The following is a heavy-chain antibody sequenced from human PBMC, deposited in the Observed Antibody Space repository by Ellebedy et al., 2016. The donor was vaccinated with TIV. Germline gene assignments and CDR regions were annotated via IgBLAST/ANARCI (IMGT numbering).Heavy chain of an antibody. V-gene: IGHV4-30-2*01. J-gene: IGHJ4*02. CDR1: GGSISSGGYS. D-gene: IGHD1-26*01. CDR2: IYHSGST. Sequence: SETLSLTXAVSGGSISSGGYSWSWIRQPPGKGLEWIGYIYHSGSTYYNPSLKSRVTISVDRSKNQFSLKLSSVTAADTAVYYCARFHPLVGATYYFDYWGQGTLVTVSS. CDR3: ARFHPLVGATYYFDY.